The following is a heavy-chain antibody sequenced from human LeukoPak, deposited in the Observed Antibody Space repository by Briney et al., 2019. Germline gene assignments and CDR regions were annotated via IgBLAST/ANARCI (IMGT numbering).Heavy chain of an antibody. D-gene: IGHD2-8*01. V-gene: IGHV3-23*01. CDR2: ISSGGIDT. Sequence: GGSLRLSCAASGFTFSNYDMSWVRQAPGGGLEWVSSISSGGIDTYYADSVKGRFTISRDNSKNNLYLQMNSLRAEDTALYYCAKDLFPYCTNGLCYKRIRYFDNWGQGTLVTVSS. J-gene: IGHJ4*02. CDR1: GFTFSNYD. CDR3: AKDLFPYCTNGLCYKRIRYFDN.